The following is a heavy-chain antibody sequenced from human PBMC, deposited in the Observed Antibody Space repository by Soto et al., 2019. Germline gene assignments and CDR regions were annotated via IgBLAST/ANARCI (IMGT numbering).Heavy chain of an antibody. Sequence: QVQLQQWGAGLLKPSETLSLTCAVYGGSFSGYYWSWIRQPPGTGLEWIGEINHSGSTNYNPSLKSRVTISVDTSKNQFALKLSSVTAADAAVYYCARVGGSCSSTSCYQPYYYYGMDVWGQGTTVTVSS. CDR1: GGSFSGYY. J-gene: IGHJ6*02. D-gene: IGHD2-2*01. V-gene: IGHV4-34*01. CDR3: ARVGGSCSSTSCYQPYYYYGMDV. CDR2: INHSGST.